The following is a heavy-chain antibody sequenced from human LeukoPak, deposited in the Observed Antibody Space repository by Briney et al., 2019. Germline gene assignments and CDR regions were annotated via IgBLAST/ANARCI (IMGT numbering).Heavy chain of an antibody. CDR3: ASPGEAGYYYYGMDV. CDR2: VSGSGGST. J-gene: IGHJ6*02. Sequence: GGSLRLSCAASGFTFSSYAMSWVRQAPGKGLEWVSAVSGSGGSTYSADSVKGRFTISRDNSKNTLYLQMNSLRAEDTAVYYCASPGEAGYYYYGMDVWGQGTTVTVSS. D-gene: IGHD7-27*01. V-gene: IGHV3-23*01. CDR1: GFTFSSYA.